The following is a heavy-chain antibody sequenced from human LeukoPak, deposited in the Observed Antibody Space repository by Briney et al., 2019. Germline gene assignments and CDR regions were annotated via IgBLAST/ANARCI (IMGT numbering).Heavy chain of an antibody. CDR2: IYYSGST. CDR1: GGSINRYY. J-gene: IGHJ4*02. V-gene: IGHV4-59*08. D-gene: IGHD1-26*01. CDR3: ARHDMDVAGAGLDYFDY. Sequence: SETLSLTCTVSGGSINRYYWSWLRQPPGKGLQWIGYIYYSGSTNYNPSLKSRVTMSVDTSKNQFSVKLSSVTTADTAVYYCARHDMDVAGAGLDYFDYWGQGTLLTVSS.